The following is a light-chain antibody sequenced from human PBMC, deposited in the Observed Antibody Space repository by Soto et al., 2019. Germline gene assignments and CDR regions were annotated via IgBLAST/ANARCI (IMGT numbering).Light chain of an antibody. CDR2: GAT. CDR1: QSVSSSL. CDR3: QQYGNSRWP. Sequence: EIVLTQSPGTLSLSPGEGATLSCRASQSVSSSLLACYQQKPGQAPRLPIYGATSRATGIPDKFSGSGSGIDVTLLGSRPAPDVFAVYYCQQYGNSRWPFGQGTAVEIK. J-gene: IGKJ1*01. V-gene: IGKV3-20*01.